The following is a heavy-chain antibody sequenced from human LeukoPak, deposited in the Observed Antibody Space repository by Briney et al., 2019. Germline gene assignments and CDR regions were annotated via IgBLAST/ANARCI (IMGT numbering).Heavy chain of an antibody. V-gene: IGHV3-23*01. Sequence: GASLRPSCVASGFTFSNYAMSWVRQAPGKGLDWVSAITGSGGITYYADSVKGRFTISRDNSKNTLYLQMNSLRAEDTAVYYCAKWGDYDVLTGYYDPDYWGQGTLVTVSS. CDR1: GFTFSNYA. D-gene: IGHD3-9*01. CDR3: AKWGDYDVLTGYYDPDY. CDR2: ITGSGGIT. J-gene: IGHJ4*02.